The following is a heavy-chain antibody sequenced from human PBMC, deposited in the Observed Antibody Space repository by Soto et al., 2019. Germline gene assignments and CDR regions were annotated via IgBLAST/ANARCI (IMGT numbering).Heavy chain of an antibody. CDR1: GGSFISYA. CDR2: SIPISGTV. Sequence: QVQLVQSGAEVKKPGSSVRVSCKASGGSFISYAFSWVRQAPGQGLEWMGGSIPISGTVNHAEKFQDRVMMTADESTSTVYMEVSSLRPEDTAADYCAPVRSYSYGYRFDDFDYWGQGTLVSVSS. CDR3: APVRSYSYGYRFDDFDY. J-gene: IGHJ4*02. V-gene: IGHV1-69*01. D-gene: IGHD5-18*01.